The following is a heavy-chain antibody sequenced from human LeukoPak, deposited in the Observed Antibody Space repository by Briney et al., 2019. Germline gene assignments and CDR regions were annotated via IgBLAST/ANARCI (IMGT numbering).Heavy chain of an antibody. Sequence: PGESLKITCKASGYSFTSYWIGWVRQMPGKGLEWKGIIDPSDSETRYTPSFQGQVTISADKSLSTAYLQWNSLKASDTAMYYCARQTSMGRSGDYWGQGTLVTVSS. CDR3: ARQTSMGRSGDY. D-gene: IGHD7-27*01. J-gene: IGHJ4*02. CDR1: GYSFTSYW. CDR2: IDPSDSET. V-gene: IGHV5-51*01.